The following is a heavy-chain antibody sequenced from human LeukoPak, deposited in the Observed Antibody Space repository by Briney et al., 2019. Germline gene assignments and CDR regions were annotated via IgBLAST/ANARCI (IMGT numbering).Heavy chain of an antibody. CDR2: INHSGST. CDR3: ARAILRITIFGVVIISGPMDV. V-gene: IGHV4-34*01. Sequence: PSETLSLTCAVYGGSFGGYYWSWIRQPPGKGLEWIGEINHSGSTNYNPSLKSRVTISVDTSKNQFSLKLSSVTAADTAVYYCARAILRITIFGVVIISGPMDVWGKGTTVTVSS. J-gene: IGHJ6*03. D-gene: IGHD3-3*01. CDR1: GGSFGGYY.